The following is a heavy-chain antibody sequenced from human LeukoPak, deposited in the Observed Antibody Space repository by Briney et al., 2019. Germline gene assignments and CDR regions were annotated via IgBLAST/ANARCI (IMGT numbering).Heavy chain of an antibody. CDR1: GFTFDDYA. J-gene: IGHJ3*02. CDR2: ISWNSGSI. Sequence: GGSLRLSCAASGFTFDDYAMHWVRQAPGKGLEWVSGISWNSGSIGYADSVKGRFTISRDNAKNSLYLQMNSLRAEDTALYYCAKGREGGQQLGDAFDIWGQGTMVTVSS. CDR3: AKGREGGQQLGDAFDI. V-gene: IGHV3-9*01. D-gene: IGHD6-13*01.